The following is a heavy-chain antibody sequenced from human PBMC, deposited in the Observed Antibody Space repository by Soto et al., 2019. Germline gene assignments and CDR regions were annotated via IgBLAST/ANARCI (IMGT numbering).Heavy chain of an antibody. CDR1: GYRFNTYG. J-gene: IGHJ6*02. CDR2: ISSYNVDT. Sequence: QAQMVQSGPEVKKPGASVKVSCTASGYRFNTYGISWVRQAPGQGLEWMGRISSYNVDTNYAEKFEDRLTMTTDTSTNTAYMELKSLRSADTAVYFCARGHGEIIGAMDVWGQGTSVTVSS. V-gene: IGHV1-18*01. D-gene: IGHD3-3*01. CDR3: ARGHGEIIGAMDV.